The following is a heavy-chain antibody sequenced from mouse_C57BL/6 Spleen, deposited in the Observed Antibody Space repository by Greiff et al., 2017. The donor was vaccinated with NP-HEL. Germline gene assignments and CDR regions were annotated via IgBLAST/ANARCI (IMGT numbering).Heavy chain of an antibody. CDR2: ISSGSSTI. CDR3: AKYGSSYYAMDY. Sequence: DVMLVESGGGLVKPGGSLKLSCAASGFTFSDYGMHWVRQAPEKGLEWVAYISSGSSTIYYADTVKGRFTISRDNAKNTLFLQMTSLRSEDTAMYYCAKYGSSYYAMDYWGQGTSVTVSS. J-gene: IGHJ4*01. V-gene: IGHV5-17*01. D-gene: IGHD1-1*01. CDR1: GFTFSDYG.